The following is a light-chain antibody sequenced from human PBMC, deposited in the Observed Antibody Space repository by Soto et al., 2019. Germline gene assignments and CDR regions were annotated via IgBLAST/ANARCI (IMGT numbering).Light chain of an antibody. CDR3: QHPGT. CDR2: KVS. Sequence: DIQLTQSPSTLSASVGDSVTITCRASQNISDWLAWFQQKPGQAPNLLIYKVSNLESGVPSRFSGSGSGTEFTLTISSLQPGDCATYYCQHPGTFGQGTKVEIK. J-gene: IGKJ1*01. CDR1: QNISDW. V-gene: IGKV1-5*03.